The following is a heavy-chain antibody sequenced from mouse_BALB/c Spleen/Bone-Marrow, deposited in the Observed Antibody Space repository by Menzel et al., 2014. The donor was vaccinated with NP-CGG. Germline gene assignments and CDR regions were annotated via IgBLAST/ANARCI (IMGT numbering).Heavy chain of an antibody. CDR3: ARIDYRYDVPWFAY. V-gene: IGHV14-3*02. D-gene: IGHD2-14*01. Sequence: EVQLQQSGAELVKPGASVKLSCTASGFNIKDTYMHWVKQRPEQGLEWIGRIDPANGNTKYDPKFQGKATITADTSSNTAYLQLSSLTSEDTAGYYWARIDYRYDVPWFAYWGQGTLVTVSA. CDR1: GFNIKDTY. J-gene: IGHJ3*01. CDR2: IDPANGNT.